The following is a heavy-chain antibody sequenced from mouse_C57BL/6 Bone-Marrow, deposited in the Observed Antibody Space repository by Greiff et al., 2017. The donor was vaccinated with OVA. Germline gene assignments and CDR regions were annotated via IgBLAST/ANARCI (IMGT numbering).Heavy chain of an antibody. CDR3: TRGADYSNYPYFDY. CDR2: IDPATGGT. V-gene: IGHV1-15*01. J-gene: IGHJ2*01. CDR1: GYTFTDYE. Sequence: QVQLQQSGAELVRPGASVTLSCKASGYTFTDYEMHWVKQTPVHGLEWIGAIDPATGGTAYTQKFKGKAILTADKSSSTAYMELRSLTSEDSAVYYCTRGADYSNYPYFDYWGQGTTLTVSS. D-gene: IGHD2-5*01.